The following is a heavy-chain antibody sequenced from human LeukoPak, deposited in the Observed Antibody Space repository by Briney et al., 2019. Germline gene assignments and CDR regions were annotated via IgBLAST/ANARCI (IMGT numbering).Heavy chain of an antibody. CDR1: GFTFSTYN. CDR3: ARDPYSGSYGDYYYYYMDV. CDR2: ITSSSSYI. V-gene: IGHV3-21*01. D-gene: IGHD1-26*01. J-gene: IGHJ6*03. Sequence: GGPLRLSCVASGFTFSTYNMNWVRQAPGKGLEWVSSITSSSSYIYYADSVKGRFTISRDNAKNSLYLQMNSLRDEDTAVYYCARDPYSGSYGDYYYYYMDVWGKGTTVTISS.